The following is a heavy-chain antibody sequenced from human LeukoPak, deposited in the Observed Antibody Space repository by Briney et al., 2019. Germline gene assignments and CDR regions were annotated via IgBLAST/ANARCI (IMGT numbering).Heavy chain of an antibody. D-gene: IGHD3-16*01. CDR1: GGSISSSSYY. CDR3: ARDLGSSTPSGV. V-gene: IGHV4-39*07. Sequence: SETLSLTCTVSGGSISSSSYYWGWIRQPPGKGLEWIGSIYHSGSTNYNPSLKSRVTISVDKSKNQLSLKLNSVTAADTAVYYCARDLGSSTPSGVWGKGTTVTVSS. J-gene: IGHJ6*04. CDR2: IYHSGST.